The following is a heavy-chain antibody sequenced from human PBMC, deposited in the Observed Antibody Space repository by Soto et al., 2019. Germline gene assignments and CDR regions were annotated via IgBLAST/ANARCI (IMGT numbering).Heavy chain of an antibody. D-gene: IGHD3-10*01. Sequence: SETLSLTCTVSGGSISSYYWSWIRQPPGKGLEWIGYIYYSGSTNYNPSLKSRVTISVDTSKNQFSLKLSPVTAADTAVYYCARDRGEENGMDVWGQGTTVTVSS. CDR2: IYYSGST. CDR1: GGSISSYY. V-gene: IGHV4-59*01. J-gene: IGHJ6*02. CDR3: ARDRGEENGMDV.